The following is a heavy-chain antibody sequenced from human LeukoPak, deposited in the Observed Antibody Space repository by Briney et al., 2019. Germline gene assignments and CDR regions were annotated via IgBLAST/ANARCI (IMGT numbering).Heavy chain of an antibody. D-gene: IGHD3-9*01. Sequence: GASVKVSCKASGYTFTSYDINWVRQATGQGLEWMGWMNPNSGNTGYAQKFQGRVTMTRNTSISTAYMELSSLRSEDTAVYYCARARGNDILTGYFPRKDAFDIWGQGTMVTVSS. CDR3: ARARGNDILTGYFPRKDAFDI. CDR1: GYTFTSYD. J-gene: IGHJ3*02. V-gene: IGHV1-8*01. CDR2: MNPNSGNT.